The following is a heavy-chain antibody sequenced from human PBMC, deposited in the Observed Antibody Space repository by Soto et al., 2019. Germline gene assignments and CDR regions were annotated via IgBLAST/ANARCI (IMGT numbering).Heavy chain of an antibody. Sequence: QVPLVESGGGLVKPGGSLRLSCAASGFIFSDYYMSWIRQAPGKGLEWVAYISSSGSSIYDADSVKGRFTISRDNAKNSLYLQMNSLRAEDTAVYFCARDRSDHQLDYWGQGTQVTVSS. CDR3: ARDRSDHQLDY. CDR2: ISSSGSSI. D-gene: IGHD2-2*01. V-gene: IGHV3-11*01. J-gene: IGHJ4*02. CDR1: GFIFSDYY.